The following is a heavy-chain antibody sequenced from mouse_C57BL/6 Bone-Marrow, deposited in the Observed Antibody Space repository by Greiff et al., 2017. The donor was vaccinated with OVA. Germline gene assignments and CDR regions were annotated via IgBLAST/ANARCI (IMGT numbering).Heavy chain of an antibody. CDR3: ARRAYYYGSWFAY. Sequence: QVQLQQPGAELVKPGASVKLSCKASGYTFTSYWMHWVKQRPGQGLEWIGYINPSSGYTKYNQKFKDKATLTADKSSSTAYMQLSSLTYEDSAVYYCARRAYYYGSWFAYWGQGTLVTVSA. CDR2: INPSSGYT. V-gene: IGHV1-7*01. D-gene: IGHD1-1*01. CDR1: GYTFTSYW. J-gene: IGHJ3*01.